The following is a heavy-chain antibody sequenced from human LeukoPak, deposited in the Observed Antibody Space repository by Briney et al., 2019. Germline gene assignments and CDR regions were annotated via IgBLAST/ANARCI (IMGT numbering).Heavy chain of an antibody. Sequence: ASVKVSCKASGGTFSSYAISWVRQAPGQGLEWMGRIIPIFGTANYAQKFQGGVTITTDESTSTTYMELSSLRSEDTAVYYCARDEDGDYPNDYWGQGTLVTVSP. D-gene: IGHD4-17*01. CDR3: ARDEDGDYPNDY. CDR1: GGTFSSYA. CDR2: IIPIFGTA. J-gene: IGHJ4*02. V-gene: IGHV1-69*05.